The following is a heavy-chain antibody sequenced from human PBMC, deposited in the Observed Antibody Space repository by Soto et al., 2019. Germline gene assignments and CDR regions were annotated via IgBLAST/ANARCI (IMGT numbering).Heavy chain of an antibody. V-gene: IGHV4-31*03. CDR2: IYYSGST. J-gene: IGHJ6*02. CDR1: GGSISSGGYY. CDR3: ARDYYYYGMDV. Sequence: KTSETLSLTCTVSGGSISSGGYYWSWIRQHPGKGLEWIGYIYYSGSTYYNPSLKSRVTISVDTSKNQFSLKLSSVTAADTAVYYCARDYYYYGMDVWGQGTTVTVSS.